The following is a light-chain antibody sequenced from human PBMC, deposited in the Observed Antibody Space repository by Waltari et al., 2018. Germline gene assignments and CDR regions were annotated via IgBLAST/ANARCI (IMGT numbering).Light chain of an antibody. J-gene: IGLJ1*01. CDR2: EGN. CDR3: CSYASSSGYV. Sequence: QSALTQPASVSGSPGQSITIPCTETSSDVGNYNVVSWYEHHPGKAPNLMTYEGNKRPAGVYESFSGSKSGNRASLTISGLQAEDEADYYCCSYASSSGYVFGTGTEVTVL. V-gene: IGLV2-23*01. CDR1: SSDVGNYNV.